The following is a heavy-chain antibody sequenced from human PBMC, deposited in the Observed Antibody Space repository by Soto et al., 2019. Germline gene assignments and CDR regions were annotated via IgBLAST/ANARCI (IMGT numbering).Heavy chain of an antibody. D-gene: IGHD1-7*01. CDR3: AKDRRAGGNYGFYSDF. J-gene: IGHJ4*02. CDR1: GFTFGDYE. CDR2: SSATGAGT. Sequence: VQLVESGGGLVQPGGSLRLSCAASGFTFGDYEMSWIRQAAGKGPEWVSFSSATGAGTYYADSVKGRFTISRDNSKNTLYLQMTSLRADDTAVYYCAKDRRAGGNYGFYSDFWGQGALVIVSS. V-gene: IGHV3-23*04.